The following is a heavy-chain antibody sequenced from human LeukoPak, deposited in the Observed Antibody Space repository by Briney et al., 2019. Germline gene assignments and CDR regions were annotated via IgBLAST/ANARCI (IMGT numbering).Heavy chain of an antibody. D-gene: IGHD3-9*01. V-gene: IGHV3-23*01. Sequence: GGSLRLSCAASGFTFSSYAMSWVRQAPGKGLEWVSAISGSGGSTYYADSVKGRFTISRDNSKNTLYLQMNSLRAEDTAVYYCAQDHPLTGSLAYYFDYWGQGTLVTVSS. CDR2: ISGSGGST. J-gene: IGHJ4*02. CDR1: GFTFSSYA. CDR3: AQDHPLTGSLAYYFDY.